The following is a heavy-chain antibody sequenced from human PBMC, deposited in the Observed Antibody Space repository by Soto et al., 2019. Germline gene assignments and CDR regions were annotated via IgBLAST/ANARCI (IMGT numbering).Heavy chain of an antibody. CDR3: AREAPPEDY. J-gene: IGHJ4*02. CDR2: ISAYNGNT. CDR1: GYTFTSYA. V-gene: IGHV1-18*01. Sequence: QVQLVQSGAEVKKPGASVKVSCKASGYTFTSYAISWVRQAPGQGLEWMGGISAYNGNTNYAQKRQGRVTVTTDTSTSTAYMELRGLRSDDTAVSCCAREAPPEDYWGQGTLVTVSS.